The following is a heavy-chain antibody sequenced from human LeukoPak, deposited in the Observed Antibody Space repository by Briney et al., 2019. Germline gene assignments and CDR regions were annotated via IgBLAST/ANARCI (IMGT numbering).Heavy chain of an antibody. CDR2: ISSSSSYI. J-gene: IGHJ4*02. Sequence: GGSLRLSCAASGFTFSSYSMNWVRQAPGKGLEWVSSISSSSSYIYYADSVKGRFNISRDNAKNSLYLQMNSLRAEDTAVYYCARDNSPKYSSGWYDYGYWGQGTLVTVSS. D-gene: IGHD6-19*01. CDR1: GFTFSSYS. CDR3: ARDNSPKYSSGWYDYGY. V-gene: IGHV3-21*01.